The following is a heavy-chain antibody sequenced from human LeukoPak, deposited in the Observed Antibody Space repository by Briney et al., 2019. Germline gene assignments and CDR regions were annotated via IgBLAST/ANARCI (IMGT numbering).Heavy chain of an antibody. J-gene: IGHJ4*02. CDR1: GGSISSSNW. V-gene: IGHV4-4*02. D-gene: IGHD3-22*01. CDR2: IYHSGST. CDR3: ARGGAYYYDSSPFDY. Sequence: SGTLSLTCAVSGGSISSSNWWSWVRQPPGKGLEWIGEIYHSGSTNCNPSLKSRVTISVDKSKNQFSLKLSSVTAADTAVYYCARGGAYYYDSSPFDYWGQGTLVTVSS.